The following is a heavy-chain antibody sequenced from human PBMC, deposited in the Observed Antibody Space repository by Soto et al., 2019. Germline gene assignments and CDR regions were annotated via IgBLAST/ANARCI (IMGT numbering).Heavy chain of an antibody. J-gene: IGHJ5*02. Sequence: SETLSLTCTVSGDSVSSGGNYWSWIRQPPGEGLEWIAYIHYSGSVNYNPSLKSRVTISVDTSKNQFSLKLSSVTAADTAGYYCARAVDCSSTSCYYHNWFDPWGQGTLVTVSS. V-gene: IGHV4-61*08. CDR3: ARAVDCSSTSCYYHNWFDP. D-gene: IGHD2-2*01. CDR2: IHYSGSV. CDR1: GDSVSSGGNY.